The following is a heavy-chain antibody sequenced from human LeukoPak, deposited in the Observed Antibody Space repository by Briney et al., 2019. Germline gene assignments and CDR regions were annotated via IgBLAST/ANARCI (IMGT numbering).Heavy chain of an antibody. CDR3: ARDGGSGWYDY. CDR1: GGSINNYY. V-gene: IGHV4-4*07. CDR2: IHPSGST. Sequence: SETLSLTCIVSGGSINNYYWSWIRQPAGKGLEWIGRIHPSGSTNYSPSLKSRLTVSLDTSKNQFSLKLNSVTAADTAVYYCARDGGSGWYDYWGQGTLVTVSS. D-gene: IGHD6-19*01. J-gene: IGHJ4*02.